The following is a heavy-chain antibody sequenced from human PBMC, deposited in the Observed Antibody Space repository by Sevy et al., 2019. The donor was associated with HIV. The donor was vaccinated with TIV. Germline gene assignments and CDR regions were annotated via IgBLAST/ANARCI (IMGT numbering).Heavy chain of an antibody. J-gene: IGHJ3*02. Sequence: RGSLRLSCAASGFTFSDYYMSWIRQAPGKGLEGVSYISSSGSTIYYADSVKGRFTISRDNAKNSLYLQMNGLRAEDTTVYYCARVQRAFDIWGQGTMVTVSS. V-gene: IGHV3-11*01. CDR2: ISSSGSTI. CDR3: ARVQRAFDI. CDR1: GFTFSDYY.